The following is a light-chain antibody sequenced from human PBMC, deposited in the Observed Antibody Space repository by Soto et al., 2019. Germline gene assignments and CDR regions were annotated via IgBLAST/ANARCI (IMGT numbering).Light chain of an antibody. CDR3: QQGYSSPEIT. V-gene: IGKV1-39*01. J-gene: IGKJ5*01. CDR2: TAS. CDR1: QSISSY. Sequence: DIQMTQSPSSLSASVGDRVTITCRASQSISSYLSWYQQKPGKAPKLLIYTASTLQSGVPSMFSGSGSGTDFTLTISSLQPEDFATYYCQQGYSSPEITFGQGTRL.